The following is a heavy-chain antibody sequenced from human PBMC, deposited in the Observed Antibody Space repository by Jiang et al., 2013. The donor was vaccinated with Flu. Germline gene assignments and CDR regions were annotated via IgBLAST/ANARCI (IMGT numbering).Heavy chain of an antibody. V-gene: IGHV2-5*02. J-gene: IGHJ3*02. D-gene: IGHD3-10*01. CDR2: IYWDDDK. CDR3: AHSGQLLWKWLGHYMIAFDI. Sequence: LEWLALIYWDDDKRYSPSLKSRLTITKDTSKNQVVLTMTNMDPVDTATYYCAHSGQLLWKWLGHYMIAFDIWGQGTMVTVSS.